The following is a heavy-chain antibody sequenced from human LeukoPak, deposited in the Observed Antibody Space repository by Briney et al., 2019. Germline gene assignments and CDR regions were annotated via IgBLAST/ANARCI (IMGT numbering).Heavy chain of an antibody. CDR3: ARRLCGGDCYSTFSY. V-gene: IGHV4-34*01. D-gene: IGHD2-21*02. CDR1: GGSFSGYY. Sequence: PSETLSLTCAVYGGSFSGYYWSWIRQPPGKGLEWIGEINHSGSTNYNPSLKSRVTISVDTSKNQFSLKLSSVIAADTAVCYCARRLCGGDCYSTFSYWGQGTLVTVSS. CDR2: INHSGST. J-gene: IGHJ4*02.